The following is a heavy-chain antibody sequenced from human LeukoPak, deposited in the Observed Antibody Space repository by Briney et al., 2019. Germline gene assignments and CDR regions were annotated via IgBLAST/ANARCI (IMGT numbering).Heavy chain of an antibody. CDR1: GFSFSTYS. CDR3: ARERQLVTDY. D-gene: IGHD6-6*01. Sequence: GGSLRLSCVASGFSFSTYSMNWVRQATGKGLEWVSSVTGSGTTKYYADSVKGRFVISRDNAKNSLYLQMNSLRAEDTAVYFCARERQLVTDYWGPGTLVTVSS. J-gene: IGHJ4*01. CDR2: VTGSGTTK. V-gene: IGHV3-21*06.